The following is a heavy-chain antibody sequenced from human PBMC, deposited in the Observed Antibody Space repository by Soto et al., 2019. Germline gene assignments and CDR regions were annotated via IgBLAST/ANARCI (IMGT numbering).Heavy chain of an antibody. CDR2: IYPGDSDT. J-gene: IGHJ6*02. Sequence: PGESLKISCKGSGYSFTSYWIGWVRQMPGKGLEWMGIIYPGDSDTRYSPSFQGQVTISADKSISTAYLQWSSLKASDTAMYYCARHPKNDFWSGYAVLNYYYGMAVWGQGTTVTVSS. CDR1: GYSFTSYW. V-gene: IGHV5-51*01. CDR3: ARHPKNDFWSGYAVLNYYYGMAV. D-gene: IGHD3-3*01.